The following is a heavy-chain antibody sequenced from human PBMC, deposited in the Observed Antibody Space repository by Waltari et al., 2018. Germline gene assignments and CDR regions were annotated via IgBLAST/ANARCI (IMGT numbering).Heavy chain of an antibody. J-gene: IGHJ6*02. CDR3: AKAMPSYCSGGSCYYGMDV. V-gene: IGHV3-23*01. Sequence: EVQLLESGGGLVQPGGSLRLSCAASGFTFSSYAMSWVRQAPGKGLEWVSAISGSGGSTYYADSGKGRFTISRDNSKNTLYLQMNSLRAEDTAVYYCAKAMPSYCSGGSCYYGMDVWGQGTTVTVSS. CDR2: ISGSGGST. CDR1: GFTFSSYA. D-gene: IGHD2-15*01.